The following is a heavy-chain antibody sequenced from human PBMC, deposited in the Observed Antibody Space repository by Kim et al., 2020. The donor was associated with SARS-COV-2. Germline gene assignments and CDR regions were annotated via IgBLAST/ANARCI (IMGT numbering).Heavy chain of an antibody. J-gene: IGHJ4*02. Sequence: DSVKGRFTHSRDNSKTTLYLQMNSLRAEDTAVYYCAKDPHFDFWSGYCFEYWGQGTLVTVCS. V-gene: IGHV3-23*01. CDR3: AKDPHFDFWSGYCFEY. D-gene: IGHD3-3*01.